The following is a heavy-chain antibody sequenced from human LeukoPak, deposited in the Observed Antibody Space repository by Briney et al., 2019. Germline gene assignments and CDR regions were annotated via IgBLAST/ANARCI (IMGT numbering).Heavy chain of an antibody. CDR3: ARDNKVNWFDP. J-gene: IGHJ5*02. D-gene: IGHD1/OR15-1a*01. CDR2: IYNSGST. V-gene: IGHV4-4*07. Sequence: SETLSLTCTVSGGSISSYYWSWIRQPAGKGLEWIGRIYNSGSTNYNPFLKSRVTISVDKSKNQFSLKVSSVTAADTAVYYCARDNKVNWFDPWGQGTLVTVSS. CDR1: GGSISSYY.